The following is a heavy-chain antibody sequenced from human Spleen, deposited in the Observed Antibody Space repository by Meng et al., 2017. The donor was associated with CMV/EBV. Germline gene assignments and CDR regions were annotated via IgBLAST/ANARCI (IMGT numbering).Heavy chain of an antibody. J-gene: IGHJ4*02. CDR2: INPNSGGI. Sequence: ASVKVSCKVSGYTLTELSMHWVRRAPGHGLEWMGWINPNSGGIHYAQKFQGRVSMTRDTSINTAYMELTRLRSDDTAVYFCARDYGRIVGATIYYFDYWGQGTLVTVSS. CDR3: ARDYGRIVGATIYYFDY. V-gene: IGHV1-2*02. D-gene: IGHD1-26*01. CDR1: GYTLTELS.